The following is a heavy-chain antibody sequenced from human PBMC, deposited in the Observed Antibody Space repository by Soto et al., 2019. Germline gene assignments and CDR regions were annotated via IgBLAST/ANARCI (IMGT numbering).Heavy chain of an antibody. D-gene: IGHD1-1*01. CDR1: GYTFTSYA. CDR2: INAGNGNT. J-gene: IGHJ4*02. V-gene: IGHV1-3*01. CDR3: ARGSAPHGIDY. Sequence: QVQLVQSGAEVKKPGASVKVSCKASGYTFTSYAMHWVRQAPGQRLEWMGWINAGNGNTKYSQKFQGRVTITRDTSASTAYMELSSLRSEDTAVYYCARGSAPHGIDYWGQGTMVTVSS.